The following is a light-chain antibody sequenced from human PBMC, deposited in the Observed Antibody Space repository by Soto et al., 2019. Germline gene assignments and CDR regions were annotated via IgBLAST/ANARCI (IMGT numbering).Light chain of an antibody. CDR2: KAS. V-gene: IGKV1-5*03. CDR1: QDINIW. Sequence: DIPMTQSPSTLSASVGDRVTITCRASQDINIWLAWYQQKPGKAPKLLIYKASTLERGVPSRFIGSGSGTDFTLAISSLQPDDFATYYCLQYSSDSNTFGQGTRLDIK. CDR3: LQYSSDSNT. J-gene: IGKJ2*01.